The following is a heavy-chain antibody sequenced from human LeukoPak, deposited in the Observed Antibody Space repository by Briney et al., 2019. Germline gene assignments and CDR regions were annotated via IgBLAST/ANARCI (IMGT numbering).Heavy chain of an antibody. CDR1: GFTFGDYE. D-gene: IGHD5-24*01. CDR2: IRRKTSGGTT. Sequence: AGGSLRLSCAASGFTFGDYEMSWVRQAPGKGLEWVSFIRRKTSGGTTENAASVKGRFTISRDDSKSIAYLQLNSLKTEDTAVYYCTRVFRRDGYSSFDYWGQGTLVTVSS. CDR3: TRVFRRDGYSSFDY. J-gene: IGHJ4*02. V-gene: IGHV3-49*04.